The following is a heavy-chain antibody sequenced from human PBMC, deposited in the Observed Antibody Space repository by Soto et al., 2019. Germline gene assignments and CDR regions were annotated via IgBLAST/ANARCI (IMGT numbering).Heavy chain of an antibody. CDR2: IIPIFGTA. CDR1: GGTFSSYA. J-gene: IGHJ4*02. CDR3: ARDRDGGYSSSSGPFDY. V-gene: IGHV1-69*13. Sequence: EASVKVSCKASGGTFSSYAISWVRQAPGQGLEWMGGIIPIFGTANYAQKFQGRVTITADESTSTAYMELSSLRSEDTAVYYCARDRDGGYSSSSGPFDYWGQGTLVTVSS. D-gene: IGHD6-6*01.